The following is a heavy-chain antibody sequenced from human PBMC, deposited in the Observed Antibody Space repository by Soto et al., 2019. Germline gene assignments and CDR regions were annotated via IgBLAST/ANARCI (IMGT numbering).Heavy chain of an antibody. CDR2: MNPNSGNT. CDR1: GYTFTSYD. D-gene: IGHD3-10*01. V-gene: IGHV1-8*01. CDR3: ARGQNSRWFGEYPPYYMEV. Sequence: GASVKVSCKASGYTFTSYDINWVRQATGQGLEWMGWMNPNSGNTGYAQKFQGRVTMTRNTSISTAYMELSSLRSEDTAVYYCARGQNSRWFGEYPPYYMEVWGKGTTVTVSS. J-gene: IGHJ6*03.